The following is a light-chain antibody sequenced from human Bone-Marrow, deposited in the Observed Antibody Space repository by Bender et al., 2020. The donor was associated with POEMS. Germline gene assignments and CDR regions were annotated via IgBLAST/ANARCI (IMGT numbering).Light chain of an antibody. CDR2: DVR. CDR3: SSYTCSRTLV. V-gene: IGLV2-14*03. J-gene: IGLJ1*01. CDR1: TSDIGGYDY. Sequence: QSGLTQPASVSGSPGQSITIPCTGATSDIGGYDYVSWYQQHPDKAPKLLIYDVRHRPSGVSNRFSGSKSGNTASLTISGLQPEDEAEYFCSSYTCSRTLVFGPGTKVTVL.